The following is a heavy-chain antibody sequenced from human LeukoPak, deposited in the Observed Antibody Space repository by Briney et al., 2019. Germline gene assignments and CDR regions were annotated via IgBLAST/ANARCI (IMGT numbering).Heavy chain of an antibody. CDR1: GLTFTSYI. CDR3: AKDPRVGATNYFDY. Sequence: GGSLRLSCATSGLTFTSYIMHWVRQAPGKGLEWVSVISGSGGTTYYADSVKGRFTISRDNSKNTLYLQMNSLRVEDTAVYYCAKDPRVGATNYFDYWGQGTLVTVSS. J-gene: IGHJ4*02. V-gene: IGHV3-23*01. CDR2: ISGSGGTT. D-gene: IGHD1-26*01.